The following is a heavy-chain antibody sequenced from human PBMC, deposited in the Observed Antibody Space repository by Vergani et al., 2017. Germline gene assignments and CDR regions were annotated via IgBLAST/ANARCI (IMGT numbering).Heavy chain of an antibody. CDR3: ARDSTVDY. Sequence: EVQLVESGGGLVQPGGSLKLSCEASGFPFSSYWMGWVRQAPGKGLEWVANIKQDGSVKYYVDSVKGRFTISRDNAKNSLYLQMNSLRAEDTAVYYCARDSTVDYWGQGTLVTVSS. V-gene: IGHV3-7*01. J-gene: IGHJ4*02. CDR1: GFPFSSYW. CDR2: IKQDGSVK.